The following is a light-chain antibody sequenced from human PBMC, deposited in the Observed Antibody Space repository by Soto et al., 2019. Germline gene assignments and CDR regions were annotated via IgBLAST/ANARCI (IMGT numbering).Light chain of an antibody. CDR1: SSDVGSYNL. V-gene: IGLV2-23*02. CDR2: EVT. CDR3: CSYACSNTWV. Sequence: QSVLTQPASVSWSPGQSITISCTGTSSDVGSYNLVSWYQQHPGKAPKLMISEVTKRPSGVSNRFSGSKSGNTASLTISGLQAADESDYYCCSYACSNTWVFGGGTKLPVL. J-gene: IGLJ3*02.